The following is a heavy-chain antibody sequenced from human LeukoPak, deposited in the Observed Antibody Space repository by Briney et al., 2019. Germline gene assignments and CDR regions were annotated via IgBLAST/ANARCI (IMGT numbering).Heavy chain of an antibody. D-gene: IGHD6-19*01. Sequence: PGGSLGLSCAASGFTFSGSAMHWVRQASGKGLEWVGRIRSKANSYATAYAASVKGRFTISRDDTKNTAYLQMNSLKTEDTAVYYCTRPGDGVSGWSGWFDPWGQGTLVTVSS. J-gene: IGHJ5*02. CDR2: IRSKANSYAT. CDR1: GFTFSGSA. CDR3: TRPGDGVSGWSGWFDP. V-gene: IGHV3-73*01.